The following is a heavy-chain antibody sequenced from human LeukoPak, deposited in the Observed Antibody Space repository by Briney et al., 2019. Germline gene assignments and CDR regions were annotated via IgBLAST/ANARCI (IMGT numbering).Heavy chain of an antibody. D-gene: IGHD1-1*01. V-gene: IGHV4-39*01. CDR3: ARPVPSRLGWFDP. CDR1: GGSISSSSYY. Sequence: SETLSLTCTVSGGSISSSSYYWGWIRQPPGKGLEWIGNIYYSGSTYYSPSLKSRVTISVDASKNQFSLKLSSVTAADTAVYYCARPVPSRLGWFDPWGQGTLVTVSS. CDR2: IYYSGST. J-gene: IGHJ5*02.